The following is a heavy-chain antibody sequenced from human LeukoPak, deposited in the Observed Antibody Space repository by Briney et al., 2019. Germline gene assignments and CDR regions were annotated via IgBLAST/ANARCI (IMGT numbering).Heavy chain of an antibody. CDR1: GFTFNNYA. CDR2: MRSDGSDI. CDR3: AKGSKAVVFTRDHYMDV. Sequence: GGSLRLSCAASGFTFNNYAMHWVRQAPGKGLQWVAFMRSDGSDIYYADSVKGRFTISRDNAKNSLYLQMNSLRAEDTAVYYCAKGSKAVVFTRDHYMDVWGKGTTVTFSS. V-gene: IGHV3-30*02. J-gene: IGHJ6*03. D-gene: IGHD3-22*01.